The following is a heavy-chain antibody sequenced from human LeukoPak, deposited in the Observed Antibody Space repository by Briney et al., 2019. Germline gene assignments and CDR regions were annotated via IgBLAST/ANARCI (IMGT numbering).Heavy chain of an antibody. CDR1: GYTFTHYY. D-gene: IGHD3-3*01. V-gene: IGHV1-2*02. CDR3: ARDRRSIGGYYYYAMDV. Sequence: ASVKVSCKASGYTFTHYYLHWVREDPGLGLQWMGWINPNSGYTNYAQRFLGRVTMTSDTSIATAYMALTSLIYDDTAVYYCARDRRSIGGYYYYAMDVWGQGTSVTVSS. J-gene: IGHJ6*02. CDR2: INPNSGYT.